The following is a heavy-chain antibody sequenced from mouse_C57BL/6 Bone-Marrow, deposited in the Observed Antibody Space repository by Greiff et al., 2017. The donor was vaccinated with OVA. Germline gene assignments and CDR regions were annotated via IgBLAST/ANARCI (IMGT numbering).Heavy chain of an antibody. CDR1: GYAFTEYT. CDR3: ARGNYYGSTSWFGY. D-gene: IGHD1-1*01. V-gene: IGHV1-18*01. J-gene: IGHJ3*01. Sequence: EVQLVESGPELVKPGTSVHISCKTSGYAFTEYTMHWVKQSHGKSLEWIGGFNPNNGGTTYNQRFKGKATLTVDKSSTTAYMELRSLTSEDSAVYYCARGNYYGSTSWFGYWGQGTLVTVST. CDR2: FNPNNGGT.